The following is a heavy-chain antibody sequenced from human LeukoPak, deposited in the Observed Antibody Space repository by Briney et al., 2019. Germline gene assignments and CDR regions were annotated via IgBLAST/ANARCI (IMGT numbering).Heavy chain of an antibody. D-gene: IGHD6-13*01. CDR2: ISWNSGSI. CDR1: GFTFDDYA. J-gene: IGHJ4*02. Sequence: GGSLRLSCAASGFTFDDYAMHWVRQAPGKGLERVSGISWNSGSIGYADSVKGRFTISRDNAKNSLYLQMNSLRAEDTALYYCAKDRYSEGSSWYFYWGQGTLVTVSS. V-gene: IGHV3-9*01. CDR3: AKDRYSEGSSWYFY.